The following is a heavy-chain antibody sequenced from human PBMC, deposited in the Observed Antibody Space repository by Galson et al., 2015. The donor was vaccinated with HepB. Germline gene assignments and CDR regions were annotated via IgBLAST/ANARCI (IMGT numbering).Heavy chain of an antibody. D-gene: IGHD4-17*01. V-gene: IGHV3-11*06. CDR2: ISSSSTYT. J-gene: IGHJ4*02. CDR3: ARVADADYGDHSHFDY. CDR1: GFTFSDYY. Sequence: LRLSCAASGFTFSDYYMSWIRQAPGKGLEWVSYISSSSTYTNYADSVKGRFTISRDNAKKSLYLQINSLRAEDTAVYYCARVADADYGDHSHFDYWGQGTLVTVSS.